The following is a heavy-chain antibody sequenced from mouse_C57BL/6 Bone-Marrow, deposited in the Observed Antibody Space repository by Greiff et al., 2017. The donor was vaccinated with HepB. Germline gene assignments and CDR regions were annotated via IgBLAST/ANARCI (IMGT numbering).Heavy chain of an antibody. CDR1: GYSFTDYN. D-gene: IGHD2-4*01. J-gene: IGHJ1*03. Sequence: EVQLVESGPELVKPGASVKLSCKASGYSFTDYNMNWVKQSNGKSLEWIGGINPNYGTTSYNQKFKGKATLTVDQTSSTAYMQLNSLTSEDSAVYYCASGRSTSLYDYHLYWYFDVWGTGTTVTVSS. CDR2: INPNYGTT. CDR3: ASGRSTSLYDYHLYWYFDV. V-gene: IGHV1-39*01.